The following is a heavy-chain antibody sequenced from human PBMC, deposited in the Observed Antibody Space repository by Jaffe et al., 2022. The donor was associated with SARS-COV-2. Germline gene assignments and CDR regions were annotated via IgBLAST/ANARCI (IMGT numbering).Heavy chain of an antibody. Sequence: QITLKESGPTLVKPTQTLTLTCTFSGFSLSTSGVGVGWIRQPPGKALEWLALIYWDDDKRYSPSLKSRLTITKDTSKNQVVLTMTNMDPVDTATYYCALVGVTAMVTTDAFDIWGQGTMVTVSS. CDR3: ALVGVTAMVTTDAFDI. V-gene: IGHV2-5*02. CDR1: GFSLSTSGVG. J-gene: IGHJ3*02. CDR2: IYWDDDK. D-gene: IGHD5-18*01.